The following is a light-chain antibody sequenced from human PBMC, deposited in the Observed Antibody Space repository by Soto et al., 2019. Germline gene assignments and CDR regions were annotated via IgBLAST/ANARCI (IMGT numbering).Light chain of an antibody. CDR3: SSYTSSSTLV. CDR2: EVI. J-gene: IGLJ3*02. V-gene: IGLV2-14*03. Sequence: QSALTQPASVSGSPGQSITISCTGTDSDVGGYNYVSWYQQHPGKDPKLMIYEVINRPSGVSNRFSGSKSANTASLTISGLQAEDEADYYCSSYTSSSTLVFGGGTKLTVL. CDR1: DSDVGGYNY.